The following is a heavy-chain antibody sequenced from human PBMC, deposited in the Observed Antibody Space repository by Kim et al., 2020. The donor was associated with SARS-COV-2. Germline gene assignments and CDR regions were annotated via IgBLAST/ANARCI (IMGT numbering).Heavy chain of an antibody. V-gene: IGHV3-7*03. D-gene: IGHD1-1*01. CDR1: GFTFSNYW. CDR2: IKEDGSEK. CDR3: ARGGLERRF. Sequence: GESLKISCTASGFTFSNYWMTWVRQAPGKGLQWVANIKEDGSEKHYVDSVKGRFTISRDNAKNSLFLQMNSLRAEDTALYYCARGGLERRFWGQGTLVTVSS. J-gene: IGHJ4*02.